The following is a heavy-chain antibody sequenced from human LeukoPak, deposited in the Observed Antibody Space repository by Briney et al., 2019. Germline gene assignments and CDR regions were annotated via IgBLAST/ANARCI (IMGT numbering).Heavy chain of an antibody. CDR1: GDSINSGSYY. CDR3: ARLYEGKRPPDY. J-gene: IGHJ4*02. CDR2: ISHRGNT. V-gene: IGHV4-39*01. D-gene: IGHD2-8*01. Sequence: SETLSLTCTVSGDSINSGSYYWGWIRQPPGKGLEWFGSISHRGNTYYNPSLRSRVTISVDMSKNQLSLKLSSVTAADTAVYYCARLYEGKRPPDYWGQGPLVTVS.